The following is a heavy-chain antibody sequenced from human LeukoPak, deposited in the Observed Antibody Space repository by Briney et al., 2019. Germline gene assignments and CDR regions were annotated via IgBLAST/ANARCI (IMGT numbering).Heavy chain of an antibody. CDR1: GFIFSDYK. CDR2: ISTSSSTI. J-gene: IGHJ4*02. Sequence: PGGSLRLSCSTSGFIFSDYKMNWVRQAPGKGLEWVSYISTSSSTIYYGDSVKGRFTISRDNDKNSLYLQMNSLRDEDTAIYYCAREEYVVGGSLDYWGQGTLVTVSS. CDR3: AREEYVVGGSLDY. D-gene: IGHD2-21*01. V-gene: IGHV3-48*02.